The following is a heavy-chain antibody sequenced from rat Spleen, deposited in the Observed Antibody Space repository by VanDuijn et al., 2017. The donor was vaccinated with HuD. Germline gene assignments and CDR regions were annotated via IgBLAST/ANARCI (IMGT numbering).Heavy chain of an antibody. CDR1: GFTXXDYY. CDR3: ARSVFDY. J-gene: IGHJ2*01. Sequence: EVQLVESDGGLVQPGRSLKLSCAASGFTXXDYYXAWVPQAPTKGLEWVASISYDGSSTNYRDSVKGRFTISRDNAKSTLYLQMDSLKSEDTATYYCARSVFDYWGQGVMVTVSS. V-gene: IGHV5-7*01. CDR2: ISYDGSST.